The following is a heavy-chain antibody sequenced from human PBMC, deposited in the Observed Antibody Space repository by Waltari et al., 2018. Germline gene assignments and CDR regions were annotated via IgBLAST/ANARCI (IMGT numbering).Heavy chain of an antibody. Sequence: QVQLVESGGGVAQPGRSLRLSCAASEFTFSSYAMHWVRQAPGKGLEWVAVISYNGRNIYSVDSVKGRFTISRDNSKGTLYLQMNSLRAEDTAIYYCARDYCDRTNCHGMDVWGQGTTVTVSS. CDR1: EFTFSSYA. V-gene: IGHV3-30*04. CDR2: ISYNGRNI. D-gene: IGHD3-22*01. J-gene: IGHJ6*02. CDR3: ARDYCDRTNCHGMDV.